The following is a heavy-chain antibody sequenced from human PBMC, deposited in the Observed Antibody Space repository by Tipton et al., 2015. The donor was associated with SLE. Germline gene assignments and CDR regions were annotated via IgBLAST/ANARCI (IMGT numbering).Heavy chain of an antibody. CDR2: SYYSGTT. Sequence: TLSLTCTVSGGSISSSSYYWGWIRQSPGKGLEWIGSSYYSGTTYYNPSLKSRVTISVDTSKNQFSLKLSSVTAADTAVYYCARGSRDYGDYWFDPWGQGTLVTVSS. D-gene: IGHD4-17*01. CDR3: ARGSRDYGDYWFDP. J-gene: IGHJ5*02. V-gene: IGHV4-39*07. CDR1: GGSISSSSYY.